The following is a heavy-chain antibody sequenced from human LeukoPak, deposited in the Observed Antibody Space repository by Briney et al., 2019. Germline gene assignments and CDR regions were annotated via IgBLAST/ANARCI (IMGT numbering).Heavy chain of an antibody. CDR3: ARGGRVRGSSPPLDY. CDR2: INHSGST. D-gene: IGHD2-2*01. V-gene: IGHV4-34*01. CDR1: GGSFSGYY. Sequence: SETLSLTCAVYGGSFSGYYWSWIRQPPGKGLEWIGEINHSGSTNYNPSLKSRVTISVDTSKNQFSLKLSSVTAADTAVYYCARGGRVRGSSPPLDYWGQGTLVTVSS. J-gene: IGHJ4*02.